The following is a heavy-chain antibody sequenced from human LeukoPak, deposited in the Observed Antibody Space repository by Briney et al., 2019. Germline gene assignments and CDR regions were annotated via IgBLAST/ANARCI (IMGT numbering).Heavy chain of an antibody. Sequence: PSQTLSLTCTVSGGSISSGGYYWSWIRQHPGKGLEWIGYIYYSGSTYYNPSLKSRVTISVDTSKNQFSLKLSSVTAADTAVYYCARDLLGVEMATSGGFDIWGQGTMVTVSS. J-gene: IGHJ3*02. CDR2: IYYSGST. CDR3: ARDLLGVEMATSGGFDI. D-gene: IGHD5-24*01. CDR1: GGSISSGGYY. V-gene: IGHV4-31*03.